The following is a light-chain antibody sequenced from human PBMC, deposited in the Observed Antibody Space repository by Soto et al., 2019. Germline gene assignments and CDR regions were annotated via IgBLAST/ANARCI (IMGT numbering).Light chain of an antibody. Sequence: DIVLTHSPGTLSLSPWEIATLSCRASQSVSSNLAWYQQKPGLAPRLLIYGASTRATGIPARFRGSGSGTDFTLTISSLEPDDFAVYYCQQRSNWQITFGQGTRLEIK. J-gene: IGKJ5*01. CDR2: GAS. V-gene: IGKV3D-11*02. CDR3: QQRSNWQIT. CDR1: QSVSSN.